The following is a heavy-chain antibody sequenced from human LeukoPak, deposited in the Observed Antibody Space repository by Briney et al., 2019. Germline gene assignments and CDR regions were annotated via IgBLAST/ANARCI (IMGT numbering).Heavy chain of an antibody. D-gene: IGHD6-13*01. J-gene: IGHJ2*01. CDR3: ARDPSIAAAGTWYFDL. CDR2: ISAYNGNT. Sequence: GASVKVSCKASGYTFTSYGISWVRQAPGQGLEWMGWISAYNGNTNYAQKLQGRVTMTTDTSTSTAYMELRSLRSDDTAVYYCARDPSIAAAGTWYFDLWGRGTLVTVSS. CDR1: GYTFTSYG. V-gene: IGHV1-18*01.